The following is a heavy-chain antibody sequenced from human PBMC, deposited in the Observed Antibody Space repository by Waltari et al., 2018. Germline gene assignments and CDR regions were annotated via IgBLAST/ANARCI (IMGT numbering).Heavy chain of an antibody. D-gene: IGHD3-3*01. CDR2: ISAYNGNT. J-gene: IGHJ4*02. Sequence: QVQLVQPGAEVKKPGASVKVSCKDYGYTFTSYGISWERQAPGQGLELMGWISAYNGNTNNAQKLQGRVTMTTDTSTSTAYMELRSLRSDDTAVYYCARNPRFLEWFFDYWGQGTLVTVSS. V-gene: IGHV1-18*01. CDR3: ARNPRFLEWFFDY. CDR1: GYTFTSYG.